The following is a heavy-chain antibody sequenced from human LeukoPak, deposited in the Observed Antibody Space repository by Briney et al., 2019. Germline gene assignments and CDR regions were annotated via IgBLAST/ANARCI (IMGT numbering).Heavy chain of an antibody. Sequence: GGSLRLSCVVSGFTFSNYPMSWVRQAPGKGLEWVSVISESGDVTHYADSMKGRFTISRDNTKNTLSLHMNSLRAEDTAVYYCARQRGYSYGLDYWGQGTLVTVSS. CDR1: GFTFSNYP. CDR2: ISESGDVT. J-gene: IGHJ4*02. D-gene: IGHD5-18*01. V-gene: IGHV3-23*01. CDR3: ARQRGYSYGLDY.